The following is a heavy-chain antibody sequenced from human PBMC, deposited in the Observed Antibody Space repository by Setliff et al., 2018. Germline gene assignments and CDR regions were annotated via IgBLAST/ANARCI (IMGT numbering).Heavy chain of an antibody. V-gene: IGHV4-4*02. Sequence: SETLSLTCTVSGESIRSNNWWNWVRQPPGKGLEWIGDIYQSGTTNYSPSLKSRVTISADTSKNQFSLKLKSVTAADTAVYYCARAPGRNIRGDYWGQGALVTSPQ. CDR1: GESIRSNNW. D-gene: IGHD3-10*01. CDR2: IYQSGTT. J-gene: IGHJ4*02. CDR3: ARAPGRNIRGDY.